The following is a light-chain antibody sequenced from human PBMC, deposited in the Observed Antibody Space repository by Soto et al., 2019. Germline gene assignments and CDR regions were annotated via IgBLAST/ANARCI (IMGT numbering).Light chain of an antibody. CDR2: DAS. J-gene: IGKJ2*01. CDR3: QQYDNPPRYT. Sequence: DIQMTQSPSSLSASVGDRVTITCQASQDISNYLNWYQQKPGKAPKLLIYDASNLETGVPSRFSGSRSGTDFTFTITSLQPEDIATYYCQQYDNPPRYTFGQGTKLEIK. V-gene: IGKV1-33*01. CDR1: QDISNY.